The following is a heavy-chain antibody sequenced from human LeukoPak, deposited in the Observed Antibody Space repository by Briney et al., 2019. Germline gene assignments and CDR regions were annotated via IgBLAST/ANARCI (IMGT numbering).Heavy chain of an antibody. CDR1: GFTFSSFA. V-gene: IGHV3-23*01. Sequence: GGSLRLSCAAPGFTFSSFAMSWVRQAPGKGLEWVSTITTSDGNTYYADSVKGRFTVSRDNSKNTLFLQMNSLRAEDTAVYYCAKDGGLWVSAHWGDSWGRGTLVTVSS. CDR2: ITTSDGNT. J-gene: IGHJ4*02. D-gene: IGHD7-27*01. CDR3: AKDGGLWVSAHWGDS.